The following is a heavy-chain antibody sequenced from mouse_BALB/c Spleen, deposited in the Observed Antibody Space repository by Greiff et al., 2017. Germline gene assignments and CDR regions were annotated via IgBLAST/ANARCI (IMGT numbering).Heavy chain of an antibody. J-gene: IGHJ4*01. Sequence: DVHLVESGGGLVKPGGSLKLSCAASGFTFSSYAMSWVRQTPEKRLEWVASISSGGSTYYPDSVKGRFTISRDNARNILYLQMSSLRSEDTAMYYCARYGYDGYYYAMDYWDQGTSVTVSS. V-gene: IGHV5-6-5*01. CDR2: ISSGGST. CDR3: ARYGYDGYYYAMDY. CDR1: GFTFSSYA. D-gene: IGHD2-2*01.